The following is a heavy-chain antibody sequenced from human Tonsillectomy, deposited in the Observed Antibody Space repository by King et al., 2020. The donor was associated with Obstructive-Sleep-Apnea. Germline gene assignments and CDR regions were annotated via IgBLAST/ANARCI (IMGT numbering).Heavy chain of an antibody. CDR3: ARGKQSHPSVLWFGEDYNAFDI. V-gene: IGHV3-13*01. CDR2: IGTAGDT. CDR1: GFTFSSYD. Sequence: VQLVESGGGLVQPGGSLRLSCAASGFTFSSYDMHWVRQATGKGLEWVSAIGTAGDTYYPGSVKGRFTISRENAKNSLYLQMNSLRAGDTAVYYCARGKQSHPSVLWFGEDYNAFDIWGQGTMVTVSS. J-gene: IGHJ3*02. D-gene: IGHD3-10*01.